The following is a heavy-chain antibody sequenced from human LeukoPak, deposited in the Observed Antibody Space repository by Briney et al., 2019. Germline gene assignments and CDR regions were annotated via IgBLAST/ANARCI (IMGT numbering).Heavy chain of an antibody. Sequence: SETLSLTCTVSGGSISGYYWSWIRQPAGKGLEWIGRIYTSGSTNYNPSLKSRVTMSVDTSKNQFSLELSSVTAADTAVYYCASFGIAAAGPQDYWGQGTLVTVSS. D-gene: IGHD6-13*01. J-gene: IGHJ4*02. V-gene: IGHV4-4*07. CDR2: IYTSGST. CDR3: ASFGIAAAGPQDY. CDR1: GGSISGYY.